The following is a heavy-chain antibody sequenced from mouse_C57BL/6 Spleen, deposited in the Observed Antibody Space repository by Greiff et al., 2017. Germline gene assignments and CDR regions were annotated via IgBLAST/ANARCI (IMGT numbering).Heavy chain of an antibody. Sequence: QVQLKESGPGLVQPSQSLSITCTVSGFSLTSYGVHWVRQSPGKGLEWLGVIGSGGSTDYNAAFISRLSISKDNSKSQVFFIMNSLQADDTAIYYCARTGFAYWGQGTLVTVSA. CDR1: GFSLTSYG. V-gene: IGHV2-2*01. J-gene: IGHJ3*01. CDR3: ARTGFAY. CDR2: IGSGGST.